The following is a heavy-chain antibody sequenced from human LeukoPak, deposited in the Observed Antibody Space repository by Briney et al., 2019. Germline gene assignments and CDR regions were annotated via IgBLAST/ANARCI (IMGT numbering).Heavy chain of an antibody. J-gene: IGHJ4*02. CDR1: GFTFSSYA. CDR3: ARTTVTTNYFDY. V-gene: IGHV3-23*01. D-gene: IGHD4-17*01. Sequence: GGSLRLSCAASGFTFSSYAMSWVRQAPGKGLEWVSAISGSGGGTYYADSVKGRFTISRNNSENTLYLQMNSLRAEDTAVYYCARTTVTTNYFDYWGQGTLVTVSS. CDR2: ISGSGGGT.